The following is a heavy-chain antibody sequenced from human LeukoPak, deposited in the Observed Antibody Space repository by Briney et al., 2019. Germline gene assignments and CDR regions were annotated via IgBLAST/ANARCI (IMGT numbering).Heavy chain of an antibody. Sequence: GGSLRLSCAASGFTFSSYSMNWVRQAPGKGLEWVSSVSSSSSYIYYADSVKGRFTISRDNAKNSLYLQMNSLRAEDTAVYYCARGARITMVRGVIGDAFDIWGQGTMVTVSS. V-gene: IGHV3-21*01. CDR3: ARGARITMVRGVIGDAFDI. J-gene: IGHJ3*02. D-gene: IGHD3-10*01. CDR1: GFTFSSYS. CDR2: VSSSSSYI.